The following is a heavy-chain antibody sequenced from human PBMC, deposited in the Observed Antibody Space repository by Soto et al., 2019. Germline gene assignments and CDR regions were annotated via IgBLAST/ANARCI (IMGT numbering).Heavy chain of an antibody. CDR1: GGTFSSYA. J-gene: IGHJ4*02. CDR3: ARDTTPQGYCISTSCYQPSDY. V-gene: IGHV1-3*01. Sequence: GASVKVSCKASGGTFSSYAISWVRQAPGQRLEWMGWINAGNGNTKYSQKFQGRVTLTRDTSASTAYMELRSLRSDDTAVYYCARDTTPQGYCISTSCYQPSDYWGQGTLVTVSS. CDR2: INAGNGNT. D-gene: IGHD2-2*01.